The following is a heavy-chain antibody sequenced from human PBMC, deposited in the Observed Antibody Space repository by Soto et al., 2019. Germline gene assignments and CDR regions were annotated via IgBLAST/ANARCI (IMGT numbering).Heavy chain of an antibody. J-gene: IGHJ6*02. CDR2: IYYSGST. CDR3: FGEYYYDFWSGYSTKSYYGMDV. CDR1: GGSISSSSYY. D-gene: IGHD3-3*01. Sequence: SETLSLTCTVSGGSISSSSYYWGWIRQPPGKWLEWIGSIYYSGSTYYNPSLKSRVTISVDTSKNQFSLKLSSVTAADTAVYYCFGEYYYDFWSGYSTKSYYGMDVWGQGTTVTVSS. V-gene: IGHV4-39*01.